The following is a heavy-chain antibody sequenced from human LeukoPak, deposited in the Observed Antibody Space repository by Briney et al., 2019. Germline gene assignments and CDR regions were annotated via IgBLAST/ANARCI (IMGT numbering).Heavy chain of an antibody. CDR3: ARELTYADY. Sequence: SETLSLTCTVSGGSISSGDYYWSWIRQPPGKGLEWIGYIYYSGSTYYNPSLKSRVTMSVDTSKNQFSLKLSSVTAADTAVYYCARELTYADYWGQGTLVTVST. CDR2: IYYSGST. D-gene: IGHD4/OR15-4a*01. J-gene: IGHJ4*02. CDR1: GGSISSGDYY. V-gene: IGHV4-30-4*01.